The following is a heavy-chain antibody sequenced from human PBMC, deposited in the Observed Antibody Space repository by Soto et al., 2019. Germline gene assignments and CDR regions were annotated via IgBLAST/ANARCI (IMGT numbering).Heavy chain of an antibody. Sequence: GGSLRLSCAASGFTFSSYAMSWVRQAPGKGLEWVSAISGSGGSTYYADSVKGRFTISRDNSKNTLYLQMNSLRAEDTAVYYCAKDGNPIPYLTGYYRLGWFDPWGQGALVTVSS. J-gene: IGHJ5*02. D-gene: IGHD3-9*01. CDR1: GFTFSSYA. V-gene: IGHV3-23*01. CDR3: AKDGNPIPYLTGYYRLGWFDP. CDR2: ISGSGGST.